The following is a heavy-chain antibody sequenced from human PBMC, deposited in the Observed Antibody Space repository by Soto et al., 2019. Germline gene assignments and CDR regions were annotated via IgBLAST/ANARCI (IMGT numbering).Heavy chain of an antibody. V-gene: IGHV1-18*01. D-gene: IGHD3-10*01. CDR3: ARDSITMVRGVPGD. CDR1: GYTFTSYG. J-gene: IGHJ4*02. CDR2: ISAYNGNT. Sequence: ASVKVSCKASGYTFTSYGISWVRQAPGQGLEWMGWISAYNGNTNYAQKLQGRVTMTTDTSTSTAYMELRSLRSDDTAVYYCARDSITMVRGVPGDWGQGTLVTVSS.